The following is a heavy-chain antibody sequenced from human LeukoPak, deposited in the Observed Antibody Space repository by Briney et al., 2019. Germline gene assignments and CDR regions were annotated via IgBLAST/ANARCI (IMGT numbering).Heavy chain of an antibody. CDR2: ISAYNSDT. CDR1: GYNFAGSG. CDR3: ATHCSGVSCYGSDGP. J-gene: IGHJ5*02. V-gene: IGHV1-18*01. D-gene: IGHD2-15*01. Sequence: ASVKLSCKASGYNFAGSGISWVRQAPGQGLEWMGWISAYNSDTNYAQEFHGRVTMTTDTPTSTAYMELRSLRSDDTAVYYCATHCSGVSCYGSDGPWGQGTLVTVSS.